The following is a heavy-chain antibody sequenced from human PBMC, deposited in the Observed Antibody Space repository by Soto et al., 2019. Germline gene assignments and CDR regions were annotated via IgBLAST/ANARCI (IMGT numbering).Heavy chain of an antibody. CDR2: IIPVLGTS. CDR1: GGTFSAYA. CDR3: ARHRDFNFFYGMDV. V-gene: IGHV1-69*12. J-gene: IGHJ6*01. Sequence: QVQLVQSGSEVKKPGSSVKVSCKTSGGTFSAYAISWVRQAPGQGLEWVGGIIPVLGTSNYAQEFQGRVTLTADESTRTASMELTSLRSEDTAVYYCARHRDFNFFYGMDVWGQGTTVTVSS.